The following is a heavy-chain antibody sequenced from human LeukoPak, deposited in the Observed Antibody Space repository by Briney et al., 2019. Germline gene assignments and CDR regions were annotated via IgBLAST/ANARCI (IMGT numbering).Heavy chain of an antibody. J-gene: IGHJ6*02. CDR1: GGTFSSYA. D-gene: IGHD1-1*01. CDR3: ARDAGHQLSRRNYYAMDV. Sequence: ASVKVSCKASGGTFSSYAISWVRQAPGQGLEWMGGIIPIFGTANYAQKFQGRATITTDESTSTAYMELSSLRSEDSAVYYCARDAGHQLSRRNYYAMDVWGQGTTVTVSS. V-gene: IGHV1-69*05. CDR2: IIPIFGTA.